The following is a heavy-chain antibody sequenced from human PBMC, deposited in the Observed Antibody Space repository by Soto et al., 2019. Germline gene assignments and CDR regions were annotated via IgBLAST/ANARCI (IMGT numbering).Heavy chain of an antibody. CDR2: ISGSGGST. Sequence: GGSLRLSCAASGFTFSSYAMSWIRQAAGQGLEWVSAISGSGGSTYYADSVKGRFTISRDNSKNTLYLQMNSLRAEDTAVYYCAKDNRDYYGSGSPMGGYWGQGTLVTVSS. D-gene: IGHD3-10*01. CDR3: AKDNRDYYGSGSPMGGY. CDR1: GFTFSSYA. V-gene: IGHV3-23*01. J-gene: IGHJ4*02.